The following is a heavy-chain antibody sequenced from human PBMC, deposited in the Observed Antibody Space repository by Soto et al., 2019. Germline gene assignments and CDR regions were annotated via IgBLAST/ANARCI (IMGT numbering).Heavy chain of an antibody. Sequence: EVQLLESGGGLVQPGGSLRLSCAASGFTFSSYAMSWVRQAPGKGLEWVSAISGSGGSTYYADSVKGRFTISRDNSKRRVYLQMNSLRAEDTAVYYGAKASGYSYQSSVYFQHWGQGTLVTVAS. CDR2: ISGSGGST. CDR1: GFTFSSYA. V-gene: IGHV3-23*01. CDR3: AKASGYSYQSSVYFQH. J-gene: IGHJ1*01. D-gene: IGHD5-18*01.